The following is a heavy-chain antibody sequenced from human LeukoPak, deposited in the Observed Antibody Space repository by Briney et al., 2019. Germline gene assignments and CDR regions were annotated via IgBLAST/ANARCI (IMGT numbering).Heavy chain of an antibody. V-gene: IGHV4-34*01. D-gene: IGHD3-22*01. CDR1: GGSLSGFY. CDR3: AREEPYDSTWASDSNWFDP. J-gene: IGHJ5*01. Sequence: SETLSLTCAVYGGSLSGFYWSWIRQSPGKGLEWIGEINQSGSTNYNPSLKSRVTISVDTSKNQFSLKLSSVTAADTAGYYCAREEPYDSTWASDSNWFDPWGQGTLVTVSS. CDR2: INQSGST.